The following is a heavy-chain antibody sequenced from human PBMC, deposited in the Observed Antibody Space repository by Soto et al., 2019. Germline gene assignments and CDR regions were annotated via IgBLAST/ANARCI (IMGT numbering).Heavy chain of an antibody. CDR1: GFTFSSYA. J-gene: IGHJ4*02. V-gene: IGHV3-23*01. Sequence: EVQLLESGGGLVQPGGSLRLSCAASGFTFSSYAMSWVRQAPGKGLEWVSAISGSGGSTYYADSVKGRFTISRDNSKNTLYLQMNSLRAEDTAVYYCATGIVLMVYAFDYWGQGTLVTVSS. CDR2: ISGSGGST. CDR3: ATGIVLMVYAFDY. D-gene: IGHD2-8*01.